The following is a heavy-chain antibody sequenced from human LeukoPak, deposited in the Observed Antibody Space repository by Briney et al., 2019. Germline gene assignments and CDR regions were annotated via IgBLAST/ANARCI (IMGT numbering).Heavy chain of an antibody. Sequence: ASVKVSCKASGGTFSSYAISWVRQAPGQGLEWMGRIIPILGIANYAQKFQGRVTITAGKSTSTAYMELSSLRSEDTAVYYCARDRSSGAVFDYWGQGTLVTVSS. J-gene: IGHJ4*02. V-gene: IGHV1-69*04. CDR1: GGTFSSYA. CDR2: IIPILGIA. D-gene: IGHD6-6*01. CDR3: ARDRSSGAVFDY.